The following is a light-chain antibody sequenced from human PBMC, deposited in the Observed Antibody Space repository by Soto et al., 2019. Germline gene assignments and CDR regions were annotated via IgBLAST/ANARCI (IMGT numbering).Light chain of an antibody. CDR3: HQDGSSPET. CDR1: QSVSGSS. J-gene: IGKJ1*01. V-gene: IGKV3-20*01. CDR2: GAS. Sequence: EIVXTQSPGTLSLSPGERATLSCRASQSVSGSSLAWYQQKFGQAPRLLIYGASNRATDIPGRFSGTGSGTELTLTISRLEPEDFAVYYCHQDGSSPETFWQGIKVDIK.